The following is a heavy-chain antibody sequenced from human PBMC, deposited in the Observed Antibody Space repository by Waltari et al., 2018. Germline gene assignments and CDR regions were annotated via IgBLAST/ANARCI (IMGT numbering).Heavy chain of an antibody. Sequence: EVQLVESGGGLVQPGGSLRLSCAASGFTVSSNYMSGVRQAPGKGLEGVSVIYGGGSTYYADPVKGRFTISRDNSKNTLYLQMNSLRAEDTAVYYCARSYCSSTSCYDSYYYYYGMDVWGQGTTVTVSS. CDR2: IYGGGST. CDR3: ARSYCSSTSCYDSYYYYYGMDV. J-gene: IGHJ6*02. D-gene: IGHD2-2*01. V-gene: IGHV3-66*02. CDR1: GFTVSSNY.